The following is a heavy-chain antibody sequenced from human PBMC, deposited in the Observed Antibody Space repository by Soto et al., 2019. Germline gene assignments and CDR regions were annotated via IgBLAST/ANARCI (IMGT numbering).Heavy chain of an antibody. CDR1: GYTFTSYG. V-gene: IGHV1-18*01. J-gene: IGHJ5*02. CDR3: ARELTGGGWFDP. CDR2: ISAYNGNT. Sequence: ASVKVSCKASGYTFTSYGISWVRQAPGQGLEWMGWISAYNGNTNYAQKLQGRVTMTTDTSTSTAYMELRSPRSDDTAVYYCARELTGGGWFDPWGQGTLVTVSS. D-gene: IGHD7-27*01.